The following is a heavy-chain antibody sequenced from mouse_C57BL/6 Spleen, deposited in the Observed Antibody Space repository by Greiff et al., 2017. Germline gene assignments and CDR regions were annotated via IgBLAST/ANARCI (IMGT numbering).Heavy chain of an antibody. J-gene: IGHJ2*01. Sequence: VTLVESGGDLVKPGGSLKLSCAASGFTFSSYGMSWVRQTPDKRLEWVATISSGGSYTYYPDSVKGRFTISRDNAKNTLYLQMSSLKSEDTAMYYCARQDYYGSPPYFDYWGQGTTLTVSS. CDR3: ARQDYYGSPPYFDY. CDR2: ISSGGSYT. V-gene: IGHV5-6*01. CDR1: GFTFSSYG. D-gene: IGHD1-1*01.